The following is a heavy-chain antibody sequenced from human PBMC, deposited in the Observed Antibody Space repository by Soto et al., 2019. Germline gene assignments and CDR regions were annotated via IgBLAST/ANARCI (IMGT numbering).Heavy chain of an antibody. J-gene: IGHJ4*02. CDR1: GFTFRIYS. D-gene: IGHD4-17*01. V-gene: IGHV3-21*01. CDR3: ASARDGDPLFDY. Sequence: EGQLVDSGGGLVNPGGSLSLSWAVSGFTFRIYSMNCVGQAPGKGLEWVSSIRSNRGYIYYADSVKGRLTISRDNAKNSLYLQMNRLRAEDKAVYYCASARDGDPLFDYWGQGTLVTVCS. CDR2: IRSNRGYI.